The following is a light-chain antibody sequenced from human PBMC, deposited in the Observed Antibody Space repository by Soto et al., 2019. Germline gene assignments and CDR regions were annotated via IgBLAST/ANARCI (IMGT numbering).Light chain of an antibody. J-gene: IGKJ1*01. CDR3: QQHGTPPCT. CDR2: SVS. CDR1: QMVSGH. V-gene: IGKV3-20*01. Sequence: EFVFTQSPGLLSLSPGERATLSCRAIQMVSGHLAWYQQKPGQAPRLLIYSVSSRATGIPDRFSGSGSGTDFTLTITRLEPEDFAVYYCQQHGTPPCTFGQGTKV.